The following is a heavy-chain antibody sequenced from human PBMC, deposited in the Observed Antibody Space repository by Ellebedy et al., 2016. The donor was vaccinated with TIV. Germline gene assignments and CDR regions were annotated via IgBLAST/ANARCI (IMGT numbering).Heavy chain of an antibody. CDR3: AALPYISASSSY. J-gene: IGHJ4*02. D-gene: IGHD3-3*02. CDR1: GYTFTAYH. CDR2: IYPYNGGT. Sequence: ASVKVSCKASGYTFTAYHIHWVRQAPGQGLEWMGWIYPYNGGTNYAQKVQGRVTMTRDTSISTCYMELSGLKSDDTAVYYCAALPYISASSSYWGQGTLVTVSS. V-gene: IGHV1-2*02.